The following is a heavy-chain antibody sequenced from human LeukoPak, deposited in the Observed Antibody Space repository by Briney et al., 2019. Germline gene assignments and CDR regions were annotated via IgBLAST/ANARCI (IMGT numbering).Heavy chain of an antibody. J-gene: IGHJ3*02. CDR3: ARARTVTTLLDAFDI. V-gene: IGHV3-64*01. CDR2: ISSNGGST. CDR1: GFTFSSYA. Sequence: QPGGSLRLSCAASGFTFSSYAMRWVRQAPGKGLEYVSAISSNGGSTYYANSVKGRFTISRDNSKNTLYLQMGSLRAEDMAVYYCARARTVTTLLDAFDIWGQGTMVTVSS. D-gene: IGHD4-17*01.